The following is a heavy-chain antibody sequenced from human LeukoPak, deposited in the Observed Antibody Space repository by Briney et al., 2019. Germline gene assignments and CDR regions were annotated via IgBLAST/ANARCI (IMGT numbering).Heavy chain of an antibody. CDR1: GFTFSSYS. D-gene: IGHD1-14*01. J-gene: IGHJ4*02. CDR3: ARDAELWVDY. Sequence: GGSLRLSCAASGFTFSSYSMNWVRQAPGKGLEWVSSISSSSSYIYYADSVKGRFPISRDNAKNSLYLQMNSLRAEDTAVYYCARDAELWVDYWGQGTLVTVSS. V-gene: IGHV3-21*01. CDR2: ISSSSSYI.